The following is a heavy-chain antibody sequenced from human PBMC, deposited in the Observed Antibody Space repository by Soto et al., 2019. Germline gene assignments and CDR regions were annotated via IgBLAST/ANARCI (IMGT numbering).Heavy chain of an antibody. CDR2: INAGNGNT. J-gene: IGHJ5*02. CDR3: ARLAVAGTEWFDP. CDR1: GYTFTSYA. V-gene: IGHV1-3*01. Sequence: ASVKVSCKASGYTFTSYAMHWVRQAPGQGLEWMGWINAGNGNTKYSQKFQGRVTITRDTSASTAYMELSSLRSEDTAVYYCARLAVAGTEWFDPWGQGTLVTVSS. D-gene: IGHD6-19*01.